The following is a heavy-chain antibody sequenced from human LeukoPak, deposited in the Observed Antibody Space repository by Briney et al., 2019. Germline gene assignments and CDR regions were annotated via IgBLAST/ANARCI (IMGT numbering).Heavy chain of an antibody. V-gene: IGHV3-21*04. J-gene: IGHJ4*02. CDR1: GFTFNTYT. CDR2: ITASSTAI. D-gene: IGHD3-3*01. Sequence: SGGSLRLSCAASGFTFNTYTMNWVRQAPGKGLEWVSSITASSTAIYSADSVKGRFTIPRDNAKNFLYLQMNSLRAEDTAVYYCARSPDDFWSGYQYYFDYWGQGTLVTVSS. CDR3: ARSPDDFWSGYQYYFDY.